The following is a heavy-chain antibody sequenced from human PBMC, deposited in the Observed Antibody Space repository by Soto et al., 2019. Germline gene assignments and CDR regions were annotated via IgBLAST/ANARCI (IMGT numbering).Heavy chain of an antibody. CDR1: GGSISSYY. J-gene: IGHJ4*02. CDR2: IYYSGST. Sequence: QVQLQESGPGLVKPSETLSLTCTVSGGSISSYYWCWVRQPPGKGLVWIGYIYYSGSTNYNPSLKSRVTVTVDTSKIQVSLKLSYVAAADTAVYYWARGPALELVTLDYWGQGALVAVSS. CDR3: ARGPALELVTLDY. V-gene: IGHV4-59*01. D-gene: IGHD3-9*01.